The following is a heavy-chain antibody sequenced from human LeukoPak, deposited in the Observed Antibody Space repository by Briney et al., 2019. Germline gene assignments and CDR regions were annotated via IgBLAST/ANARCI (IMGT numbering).Heavy chain of an antibody. Sequence: GGSLRLSCAASGFTLSGYWMSWVRQAPGKGLEWVARVHADGIERYYVDPVKGRFTISRDNAKNSLHLQMYSLRLDDTAVYYCARGGYSFDYLGQGTPVTVSS. CDR3: ARGGYSFDY. V-gene: IGHV3-7*01. CDR1: GFTLSGYW. D-gene: IGHD5-12*01. J-gene: IGHJ4*02. CDR2: VHADGIER.